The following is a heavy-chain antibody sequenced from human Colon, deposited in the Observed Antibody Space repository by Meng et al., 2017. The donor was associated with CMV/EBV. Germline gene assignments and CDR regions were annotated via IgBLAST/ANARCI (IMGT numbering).Heavy chain of an antibody. CDR1: GFALSDYS. CDR3: ARSRQDDY. Sequence: GESLKISCAAPGFALSDYSMNWVRQAPGKGLEWISYISVDSATIYYADSVKGRFTISRDNARNSLYLQMNSLRAEDTAVYYCARSRQDDYWGQGTLVTVSS. V-gene: IGHV3-48*04. J-gene: IGHJ4*02. CDR2: ISVDSATI.